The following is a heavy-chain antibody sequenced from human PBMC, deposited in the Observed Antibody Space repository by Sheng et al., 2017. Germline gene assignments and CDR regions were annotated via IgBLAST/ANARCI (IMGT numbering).Heavy chain of an antibody. J-gene: IGHJ3*02. V-gene: IGHV3-53*02. CDR2: IYSGGST. D-gene: IGHD4-17*01. CDR3: ARDIMTTVTTGDLLAFDI. CDR1: GFTVSSNY. Sequence: EVQLVETGGGLIPALGGPLRLSCAASGFTVSSNYMSWVRQAPGKGLEWVSVIYSGGSTYYADSVKGRFTISRDNSKNTLYLQMNSLRAEDTAVYYCARDIMTTVTTGDLLAFDIWGQGTMVTVSS.